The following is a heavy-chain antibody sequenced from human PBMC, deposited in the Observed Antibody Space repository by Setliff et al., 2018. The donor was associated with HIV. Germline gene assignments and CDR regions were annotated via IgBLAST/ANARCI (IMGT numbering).Heavy chain of an antibody. CDR3: ARQREVYGTVYYYYMDV. CDR1: GGSVSSTSNY. J-gene: IGHJ6*03. CDR2: IYYSGST. D-gene: IGHD4-17*01. V-gene: IGHV4-61*05. Sequence: SETLSLTCSVSGGSVSSTSNYWGWIRQSPGKGLEWIGYIYYSGSTKYNPSLKSRVTISVDTSKNQFSLKLSSVTAADTAVYYCARQREVYGTVYYYYMDVWGKGTTVTVSS.